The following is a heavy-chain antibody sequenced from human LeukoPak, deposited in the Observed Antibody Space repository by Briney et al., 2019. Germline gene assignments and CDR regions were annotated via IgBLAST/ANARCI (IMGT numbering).Heavy chain of an antibody. CDR3: ARDAIAAAGTEVRGFDY. V-gene: IGHV4-59*12. D-gene: IGHD6-13*01. CDR1: GGSISSYY. CDR2: IYYSGST. Sequence: SETLSLTCTVSGGSISSYYWSWIRQPPGKGLEWIGYIYYSGSTNHNPSLKSRVTISVDTSKNQFSLKLSSVTAADTAVYYCARDAIAAAGTEVRGFDYWGQGTLVTVSS. J-gene: IGHJ4*02.